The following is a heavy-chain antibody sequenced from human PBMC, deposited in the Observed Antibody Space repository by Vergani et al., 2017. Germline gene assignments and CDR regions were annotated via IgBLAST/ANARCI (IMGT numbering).Heavy chain of an antibody. CDR3: AREVAAAGTRAYFDY. J-gene: IGHJ4*02. V-gene: IGHV4-34*01. CDR2: INHSGST. Sequence: QVQLQQWGAGLLKPSETLSLTCAVYGGSFSGYYWSWIRKPPGKGLEWIGEINHSGSTNYNPSLKSRVTISVDTSKNQFSLKLSSVTAADTAVYYCAREVAAAGTRAYFDYWGQGTLVTVSS. D-gene: IGHD6-13*01. CDR1: GGSFSGYY.